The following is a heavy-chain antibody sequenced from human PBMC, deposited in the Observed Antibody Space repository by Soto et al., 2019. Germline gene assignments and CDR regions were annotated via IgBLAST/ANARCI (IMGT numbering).Heavy chain of an antibody. CDR1: GYSFTSYW. J-gene: IGHJ6*03. CDR3: ARLGYCSGGSCYPSYYYYMDV. CDR2: IYPGDSDT. Sequence: GESLKISCKGSGYSFTSYWIGWVRQMPGKGLEWMGIIYPGDSDTRYSPSFQGQVTISADKSISTAYLQWSSLKASDTAIYYCARLGYCSGGSCYPSYYYYMDVWGKGTTVTVSS. D-gene: IGHD2-15*01. V-gene: IGHV5-51*01.